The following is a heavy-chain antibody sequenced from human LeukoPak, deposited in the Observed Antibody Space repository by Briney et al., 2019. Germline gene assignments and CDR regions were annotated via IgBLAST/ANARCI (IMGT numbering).Heavy chain of an antibody. Sequence: PGGSLRLSCAASGFSVSRNYMMWVRQAPGKGLEWVSVISNDGKTNYADSVKGRFTISKDNSKNTVYLQMNSLRPEDTAVYYCAKGYNYAYEYWGQGTLVAVSS. V-gene: IGHV3-53*01. D-gene: IGHD5-18*01. J-gene: IGHJ4*02. CDR2: ISNDGKT. CDR3: AKGYNYAYEY. CDR1: GFSVSRNY.